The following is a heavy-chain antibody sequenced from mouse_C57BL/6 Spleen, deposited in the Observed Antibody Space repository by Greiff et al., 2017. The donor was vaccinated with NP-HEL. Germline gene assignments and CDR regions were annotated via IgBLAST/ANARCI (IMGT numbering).Heavy chain of an antibody. V-gene: IGHV1-82*01. CDR1: GYAFSSSW. Sequence: VQLQQSGPELVKPGASVKISCKASGYAFSSSWMNWVKQRPGKGLEWIGRIYPGDGDTNYNGKFKGTATLTADKSSSTAYMQLSSLTSEDSAVYFCAINYYGSSYGAMDYWGQGTSVTVSS. CDR2: IYPGDGDT. CDR3: AINYYGSSYGAMDY. J-gene: IGHJ4*01. D-gene: IGHD1-1*01.